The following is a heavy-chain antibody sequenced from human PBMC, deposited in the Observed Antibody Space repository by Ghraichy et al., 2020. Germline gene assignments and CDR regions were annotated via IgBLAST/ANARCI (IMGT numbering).Heavy chain of an antibody. CDR2: ISSSGSII. V-gene: IGHV3-48*03. J-gene: IGHJ4*02. Sequence: GGSLRLSCAASGFTFSNYEMNWVRQAPGKGLEWVSYISSSGSIIRYADFVKGRFTISRDNAKNSLYLQMDSLRAEDTAVYYCASRIRSVANFDYWGQGTLVTVSS. CDR1: GFTFSNYE. D-gene: IGHD6-19*01. CDR3: ASRIRSVANFDY.